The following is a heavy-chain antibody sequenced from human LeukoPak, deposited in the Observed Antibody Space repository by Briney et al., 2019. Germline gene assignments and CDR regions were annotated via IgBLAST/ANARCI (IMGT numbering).Heavy chain of an antibody. CDR1: GFTFSSYS. V-gene: IGHV3-21*01. CDR3: ARDRGEPAYDAFDI. D-gene: IGHD2-21*01. J-gene: IGHJ3*02. Sequence: GGSLRLSCAASGFTFSSYSMNWVRQAPGKGLEWVSSISSSSSYIYYADSVKGRFTISRDNAKNSLYLQMNSLRAEDTAVYYCARDRGEPAYDAFDIWGQGTMVTVSS. CDR2: ISSSSSYI.